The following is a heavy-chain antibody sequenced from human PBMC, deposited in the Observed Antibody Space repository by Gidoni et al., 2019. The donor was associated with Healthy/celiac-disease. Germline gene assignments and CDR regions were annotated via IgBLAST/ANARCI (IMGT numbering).Heavy chain of an antibody. CDR1: GFTFSSYA. J-gene: IGHJ4*02. CDR2: ISYDGSNK. Sequence: QVQLVESGGGVVKPGRSLRLSCAASGFTFSSYAMHWVRQAPGKGLEWVAVISYDGSNKYYADSVKGRFTISRDNSKNTLYLQMNSLRAEDTAVYYCARSSTWYSSGWFDYWGQGTLVTVSS. D-gene: IGHD6-19*01. CDR3: ARSSTWYSSGWFDY. V-gene: IGHV3-30-3*01.